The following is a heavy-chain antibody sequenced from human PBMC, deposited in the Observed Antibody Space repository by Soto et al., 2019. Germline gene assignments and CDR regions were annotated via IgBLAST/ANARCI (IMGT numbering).Heavy chain of an antibody. J-gene: IGHJ6*02. CDR3: ARVRKRTYYDFWSGYYPSYYYGMDV. Sequence: SQTLSLPCAISGDSVSSNSAAWNWIRQSPSRGLEWLGRTYYRSKWYNDYAVSVKSRITINPDTSKNQFSLQLNSVTPEDTAVYYCARVRKRTYYDFWSGYYPSYYYGMDVWGQGTTVTVSS. CDR2: TYYRSKWYN. V-gene: IGHV6-1*01. CDR1: GDSVSSNSAA. D-gene: IGHD3-3*01.